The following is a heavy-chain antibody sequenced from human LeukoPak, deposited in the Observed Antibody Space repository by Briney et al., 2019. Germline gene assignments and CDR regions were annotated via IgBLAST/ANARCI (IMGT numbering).Heavy chain of an antibody. CDR3: AKESTQTYYGSGSFDY. Sequence: GGSLRLSCAASGFTFDDYGMSWVRQAPGKGLEWVSGINWNGGSTGYADSVKGRFTISRDNSKNTLYLQMNSLRAEDTAVYYCAKESTQTYYGSGSFDYWGQGTLVTVSS. J-gene: IGHJ4*02. V-gene: IGHV3-20*04. D-gene: IGHD3-10*01. CDR2: INWNGGST. CDR1: GFTFDDYG.